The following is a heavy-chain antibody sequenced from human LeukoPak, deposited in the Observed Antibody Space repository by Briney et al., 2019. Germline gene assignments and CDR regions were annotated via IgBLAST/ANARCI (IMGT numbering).Heavy chain of an antibody. Sequence: PGRSLRLSCAASGFTFSTYGMHWARQAPGKGLEWVAVLSYDGSEKYFADSVKGRFTISRDNAKNSLYLQMNSLRAEDTAVYYCARDEYYYGSGSFRNGMDVWGQGTTVTVSS. J-gene: IGHJ6*02. D-gene: IGHD3-10*01. CDR1: GFTFSTYG. CDR3: ARDEYYYGSGSFRNGMDV. V-gene: IGHV3-30*03. CDR2: LSYDGSEK.